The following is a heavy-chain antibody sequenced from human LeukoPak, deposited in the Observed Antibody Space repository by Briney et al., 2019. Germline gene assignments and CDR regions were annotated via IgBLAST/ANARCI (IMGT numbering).Heavy chain of an antibody. CDR3: AKDIGYSSSWYYFDY. D-gene: IGHD6-13*01. J-gene: IGHJ4*02. Sequence: GGSLRLSCAASGFTFSSYAMSWVRQAPGKGLEWVSAISGSGGSTYYADSVKGRFTISRDNAKNSLYLQMNSLRAEDTALYYCAKDIGYSSSWYYFDYWGQGTLVTASS. V-gene: IGHV3-23*01. CDR2: ISGSGGST. CDR1: GFTFSSYA.